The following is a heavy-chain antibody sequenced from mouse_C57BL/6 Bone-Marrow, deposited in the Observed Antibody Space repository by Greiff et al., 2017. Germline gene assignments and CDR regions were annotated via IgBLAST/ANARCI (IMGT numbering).Heavy chain of an antibody. D-gene: IGHD3-2*02. J-gene: IGHJ2*01. CDR2: IDPSDSYT. CDR3: ARGGNSSGYVDY. CDR1: GYTFTSYW. V-gene: IGHV1-59*01. Sequence: QVQLQQPGAELVRPGTSVKLSCKASGYTFTSYWMHWVKQRPGQGLAWIGVIDPSDSYTNYNQKFKGKATLTVDTSASTAYMQLSSLTSEDSAVYYCARGGNSSGYVDYWGQGTILTVSS.